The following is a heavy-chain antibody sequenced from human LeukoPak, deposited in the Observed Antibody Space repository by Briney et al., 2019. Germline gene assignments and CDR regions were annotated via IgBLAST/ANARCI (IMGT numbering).Heavy chain of an antibody. V-gene: IGHV1-3*01. CDR1: GYTFTSYA. J-gene: IGHJ6*02. CDR2: INAGNGNT. Sequence: ASVKVSCKASGYTFTSYAMHWARQAPGQRLEWMGWINAGNGNTKYSQKFQGRVTITRDTSASTAYMELSSLRSEDTAVYYCARGIMVPYYYGMDVWGQGTTVTVSS. CDR3: ARGIMVPYYYGMDV. D-gene: IGHD3-10*01.